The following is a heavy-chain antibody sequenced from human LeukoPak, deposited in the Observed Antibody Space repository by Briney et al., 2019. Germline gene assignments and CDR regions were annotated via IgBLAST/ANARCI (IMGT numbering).Heavy chain of an antibody. Sequence: SETLSLTCTVSGGSTSSDYWGWIRQSPGKGLEWVGYVYNSGDTGKNPSLKSRVTILLDTSKNQCSLKLTSVSAADTAVYYCARLKLGAYFDLWGRGTLVTVSS. D-gene: IGHD3-16*01. CDR1: GGSTSSDY. CDR2: VYNSGDT. J-gene: IGHJ2*01. CDR3: ARLKLGAYFDL. V-gene: IGHV4-59*08.